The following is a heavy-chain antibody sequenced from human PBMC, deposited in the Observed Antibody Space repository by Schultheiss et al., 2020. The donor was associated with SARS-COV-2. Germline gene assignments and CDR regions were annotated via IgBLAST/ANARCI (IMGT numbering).Heavy chain of an antibody. D-gene: IGHD6-19*01. CDR2: INPNSGGT. Sequence: ASVKVSCKASGYTFTGYYMHWVRQAPGQGLEWMGWINPNSGGTNYAQKFQGWVTMTRDTSISTAYMELSRLRSDDTAVYYCARGGSSGWYFDFDYWGQGTLVTVSS. V-gene: IGHV1-2*04. J-gene: IGHJ4*02. CDR1: GYTFTGYY. CDR3: ARGGSSGWYFDFDY.